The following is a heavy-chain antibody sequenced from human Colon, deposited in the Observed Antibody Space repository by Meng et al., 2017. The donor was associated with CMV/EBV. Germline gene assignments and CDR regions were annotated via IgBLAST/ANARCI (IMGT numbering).Heavy chain of an antibody. CDR1: GFTFSDYY. J-gene: IGHJ6*02. Sequence: GESLKISCAASGFTFSDYYMSWIRQAPGKGLEWVSYISSSGSTIYYAHSVKGRFTISRDNAKNSLYLQLNSLRAEDTAVYYCARGRRLRYFDPHVGGPYGMDVWGQGTTVTVSS. CDR3: ARGRRLRYFDPHVGGPYGMDV. V-gene: IGHV3-11*01. CDR2: ISSSGSTI. D-gene: IGHD3-9*01.